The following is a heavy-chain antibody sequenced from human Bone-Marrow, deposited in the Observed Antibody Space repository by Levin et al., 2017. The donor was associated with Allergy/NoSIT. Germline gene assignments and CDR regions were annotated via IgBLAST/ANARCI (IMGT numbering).Heavy chain of an antibody. D-gene: IGHD2-15*01. V-gene: IGHV3-30*18. CDR2: ISYDGSNK. Sequence: PSGGSLRLSCAASGFTFSSYGMHWVRQAPGKGLEWVAVISYDGSNKYYADSVKGRFTISRDNSKNTLYLQMNSLRAEDTAVYYCAKDIGYCSGGSCYGFDYWGQGTLVTVSS. J-gene: IGHJ4*02. CDR3: AKDIGYCSGGSCYGFDY. CDR1: GFTFSSYG.